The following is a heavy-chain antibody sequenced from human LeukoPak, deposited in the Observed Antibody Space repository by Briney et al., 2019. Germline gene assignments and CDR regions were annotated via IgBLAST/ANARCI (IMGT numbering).Heavy chain of an antibody. CDR2: INPSNNNT. Sequence: ASVKVSCKASGYTFTSYYMHWVRQAPGQGLEWMGIINPSNNNTSYLQKFKGRVTMTRDMSTSTVYMELSSLRSEDTAVYFCAGDIIGSGWPFDYWGQGTLVTVSS. J-gene: IGHJ4*02. D-gene: IGHD6-19*01. CDR3: AGDIIGSGWPFDY. CDR1: GYTFTSYY. V-gene: IGHV1-46*01.